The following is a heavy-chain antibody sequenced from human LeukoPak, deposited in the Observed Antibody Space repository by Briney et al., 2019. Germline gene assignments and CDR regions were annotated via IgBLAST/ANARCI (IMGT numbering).Heavy chain of an antibody. V-gene: IGHV4-39*01. CDR3: ARAPGVRLWFGELLAKPFFDY. J-gene: IGHJ4*02. CDR2: INYSGST. CDR1: GGSVSSTTYF. D-gene: IGHD3-10*01. Sequence: PSETLSLTCTVSGGSVSSTTYFWSWIRQPPGKGLEWIASINYSGSTYYNPSLKSRVTISVDTSENQFSLKLSSVTAADTAVYYCARAPGVRLWFGELLAKPFFDYWGQGTLVTVSS.